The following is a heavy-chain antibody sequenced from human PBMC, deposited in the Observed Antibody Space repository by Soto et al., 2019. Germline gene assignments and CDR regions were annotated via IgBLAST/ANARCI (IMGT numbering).Heavy chain of an antibody. D-gene: IGHD2-15*01. Sequence: GGSLRLSCAASGFTFSSYGMHWVRQAPGKGLEWVAVIWYDGSNKYYADSVKGRFTISRDNSKNTLYLQMNSLRAEDTAVYYCARGYCSGGSCYVTGGYYFDYWGQGTLVTVSS. CDR1: GFTFSSYG. CDR2: IWYDGSNK. J-gene: IGHJ4*02. V-gene: IGHV3-33*01. CDR3: ARGYCSGGSCYVTGGYYFDY.